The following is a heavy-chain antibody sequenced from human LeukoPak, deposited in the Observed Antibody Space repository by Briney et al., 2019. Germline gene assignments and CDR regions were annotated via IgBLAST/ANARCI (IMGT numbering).Heavy chain of an antibody. Sequence: SETLSLTCTVSGDSISSSGHFWGWIRQPPGKGLEWMVSIYHSGTTYYNPSLKIRVTISVDTSKNQFSLKLSSVTAADTAVYYCANLNGWYFSWCQYWGQGTLVTVSS. J-gene: IGHJ4*02. CDR3: ANLNGWYFSWCQY. V-gene: IGHV4-39*01. CDR2: IYHSGTT. D-gene: IGHD6-19*01. CDR1: GDSISSSGHF.